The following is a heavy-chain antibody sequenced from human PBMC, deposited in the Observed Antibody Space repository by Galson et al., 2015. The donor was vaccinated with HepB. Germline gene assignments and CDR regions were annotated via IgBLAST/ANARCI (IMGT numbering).Heavy chain of an antibody. Sequence: SVKVSCKVSGYTLTELSMHWVRQAPGKGLEWMGGFDPEDGETIYAQKFQGRVTMTEDTSTDTAYMELSSLRSEDTAVYYCATTDPDRGWELLDAFDIWGQGTMVTVSS. J-gene: IGHJ3*02. CDR3: ATTDPDRGWELLDAFDI. D-gene: IGHD1-26*01. CDR2: FDPEDGET. V-gene: IGHV1-24*01. CDR1: GYTLTELS.